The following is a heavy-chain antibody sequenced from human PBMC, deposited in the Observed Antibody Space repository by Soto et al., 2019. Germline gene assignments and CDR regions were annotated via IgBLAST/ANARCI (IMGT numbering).Heavy chain of an antibody. CDR2: ISAYNGNT. J-gene: IGHJ3*02. D-gene: IGHD3-3*01. CDR1: GYTFTSYG. V-gene: IGHV1-18*01. Sequence: ASVKVSCKASGYTFTSYGISWVRQAPGQGLEWMGWISAYNGNTNYAQKLQGRVTMTTDTSTSTAYMELRSLRSDDTAVYYCARTRMTIFGVVYDAFDIWGQGTRVTVSS. CDR3: ARTRMTIFGVVYDAFDI.